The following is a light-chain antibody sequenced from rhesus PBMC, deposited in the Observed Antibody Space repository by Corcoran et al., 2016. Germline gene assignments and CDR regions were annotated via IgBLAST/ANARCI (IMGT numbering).Light chain of an antibody. Sequence: QVILTQSPATLSLSPGESATLSCRASQSVRSYLAWYQQKPGQAPRLLIYGASSRATGIPDRFSGSGSGTEFTLTLSSLEPEDFAVYYCQKNSGSPISFGRGTKVDIQ. CDR2: GAS. J-gene: IGKJ2*01. CDR1: QSVRSY. V-gene: IGKV3-53*01. CDR3: QKNSGSPIS.